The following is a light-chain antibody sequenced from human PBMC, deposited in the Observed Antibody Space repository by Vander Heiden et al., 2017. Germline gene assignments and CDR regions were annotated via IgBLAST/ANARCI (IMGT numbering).Light chain of an antibody. CDR3: MQALQPPHT. CDR2: LGS. J-gene: IGKJ2*01. V-gene: IGKV2-28*01. CDR1: QSLLHSNGYNY. Sequence: DLVMTQSPLSLPVTPGEPADISCRASQSLLHSNGYNYLDWYLQKPGQSPQLLIYLGSNRASGVPDRFSGSGSGTDFTLKISRVEAEDFGVYYCMQALQPPHTFGQGTKLEIK.